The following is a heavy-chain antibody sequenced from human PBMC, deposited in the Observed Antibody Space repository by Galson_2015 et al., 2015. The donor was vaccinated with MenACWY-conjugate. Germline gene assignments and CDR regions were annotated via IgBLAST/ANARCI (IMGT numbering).Heavy chain of an antibody. CDR2: FIPIFDTA. J-gene: IGHJ3*02. CDR1: GGTFGNYA. D-gene: IGHD3-22*01. CDR3: ARVSHYDERGYRVGTCAI. V-gene: IGHV1-69*06. Sequence: SVKVSCKASGGTFGNYAISWVRQAPGQGLEWMGGFIPIFDTANYAQKFQDRVTFTADKSTGTAYMDLGSLKCDDTAVYYCARVSHYDERGYRVGTCAIWGQGTM.